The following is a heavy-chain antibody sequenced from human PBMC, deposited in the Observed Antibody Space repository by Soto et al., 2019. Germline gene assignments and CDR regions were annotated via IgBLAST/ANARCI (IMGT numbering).Heavy chain of an antibody. CDR3: ARDYRVTILGSYYYYGMDV. V-gene: IGHV3-21*01. D-gene: IGHD3-3*01. CDR1: GFTFSSYS. Sequence: GGSLRLSCAASGFTFSSYSMNWVRQAPGKGLEWVSSISSSSSYIYYADSVKGRFTISRDNAKNSLYLQMNSLRAEDTAVYYCARDYRVTILGSYYYYGMDVWGQGTKVTVSS. J-gene: IGHJ6*02. CDR2: ISSSSSYI.